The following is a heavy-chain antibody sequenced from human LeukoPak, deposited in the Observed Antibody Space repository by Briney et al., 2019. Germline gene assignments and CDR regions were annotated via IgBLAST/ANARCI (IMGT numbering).Heavy chain of an antibody. Sequence: PGRSLRLSCAASGFAFSDYYMSWIRQAPGKGLEWVSYIDSSGSTKYYADSVKGRFTISRDSAKNSLYLQMNSLRVEDTAVYYCARDKGNLDYWGQGTLVTVSS. J-gene: IGHJ4*02. CDR1: GFAFSDYY. CDR2: IDSSGSTK. D-gene: IGHD3-10*01. CDR3: ARDKGNLDY. V-gene: IGHV3-11*04.